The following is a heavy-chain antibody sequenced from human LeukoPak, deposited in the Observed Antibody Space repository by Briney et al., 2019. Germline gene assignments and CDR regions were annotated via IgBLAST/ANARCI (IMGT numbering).Heavy chain of an antibody. D-gene: IGHD3-3*01. CDR3: AKGLFYDDFCPMDV. CDR2: ISGSGGST. Sequence: PGGSLRLSCAASGFTFSGSAMHWVRQAPGKGLEWVLAISGSGGSTYYADSVKGRFTISRDNSKNTLYLQMNSLRAEDTAVYYCAKGLFYDDFCPMDVWGKGTTVTVSS. V-gene: IGHV3-23*01. CDR1: GFTFSGSA. J-gene: IGHJ6*03.